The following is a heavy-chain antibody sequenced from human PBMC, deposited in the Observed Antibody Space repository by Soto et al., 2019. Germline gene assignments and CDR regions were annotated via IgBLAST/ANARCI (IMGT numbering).Heavy chain of an antibody. CDR2: ISGSGGST. CDR3: AKDSYSGSPPYFDY. CDR1: GFTFGSYW. D-gene: IGHD3-10*01. Sequence: GGSLRLSCAASGFTFGSYWMSWVRQAPGKGLEWVSAISGSGGSTYYADSVKGRFTISRDNSKNTLYLQMNSLRAEDTAVYYCAKDSYSGSPPYFDYWGQGTLVTVSS. V-gene: IGHV3-23*01. J-gene: IGHJ4*02.